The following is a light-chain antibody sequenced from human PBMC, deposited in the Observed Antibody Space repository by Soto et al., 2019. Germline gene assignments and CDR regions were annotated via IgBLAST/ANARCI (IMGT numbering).Light chain of an antibody. V-gene: IGLV1-47*01. CDR1: RSNIGSNY. Sequence: QSVLTQPPSASGTLGQRVIISCSGSRSNIGSNYVHWYQQLPGMAPKLLIYRNNQRPSGVPDRFSGSKSGTSASLAITGRRSDDETNFYCAAWDDRLSGRVFGGGTKLIVL. J-gene: IGLJ2*01. CDR2: RNN. CDR3: AAWDDRLSGRV.